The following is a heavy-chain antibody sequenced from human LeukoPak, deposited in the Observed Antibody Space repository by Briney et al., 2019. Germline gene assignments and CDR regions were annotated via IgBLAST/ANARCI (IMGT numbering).Heavy chain of an antibody. D-gene: IGHD1-1*01. CDR3: ARDLTTGPPDYFDY. Sequence: GGSLRLSCAASGFTFSSYTMNWVRQAPGKGLEWVSSITSSSGYIYYADSVKGRFTISRNNAQKSVYLQMNSLRVEDTAVYYCARDLTTGPPDYFDYWGQGTLVTVSS. CDR1: GFTFSSYT. V-gene: IGHV3-21*01. J-gene: IGHJ4*02. CDR2: ITSSSGYI.